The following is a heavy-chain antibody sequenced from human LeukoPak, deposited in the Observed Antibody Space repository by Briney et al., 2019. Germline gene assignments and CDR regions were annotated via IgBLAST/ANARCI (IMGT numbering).Heavy chain of an antibody. CDR2: ISWYSGSI. CDR1: GFTFDDYA. Sequence: GRSLRLSCAASGFTFDDYAMHWVRQAPGKGLEWVSGISWYSGSIGYADSVKGRFTISRDNAKNSLYLQMNSLRAEDMALYYCAKDEGYSYPIDAFDIWGQGTMVTVSS. J-gene: IGHJ3*02. CDR3: AKDEGYSYPIDAFDI. V-gene: IGHV3-9*03. D-gene: IGHD5-18*01.